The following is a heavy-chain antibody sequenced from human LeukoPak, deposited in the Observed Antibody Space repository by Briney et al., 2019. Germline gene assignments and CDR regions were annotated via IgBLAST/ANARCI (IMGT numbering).Heavy chain of an antibody. Sequence: PSETLSLTCAVYGGSFSAHYWSWIRQPPGKGLEWIGEINHSGSTNYSPSLTSRVTISVDTSKNQFSLKLSSVTAADTAVYYCARLTRAVAWIYYYYYYMDVWGKGTTVTISS. D-gene: IGHD6-19*01. J-gene: IGHJ6*03. V-gene: IGHV4-34*01. CDR2: INHSGST. CDR1: GGSFSAHY. CDR3: ARLTRAVAWIYYYYYYMDV.